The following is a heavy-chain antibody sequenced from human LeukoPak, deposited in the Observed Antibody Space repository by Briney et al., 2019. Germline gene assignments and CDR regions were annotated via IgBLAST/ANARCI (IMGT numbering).Heavy chain of an antibody. CDR2: ISYDGSNK. J-gene: IGHJ4*02. CDR1: GFTFSSYG. CDR3: ARAGERRRGYYDSSGYYHRSGRYYFDY. V-gene: IGHV3-30*03. D-gene: IGHD3-22*01. Sequence: GGSLRLSCAASGFTFSSYGMHWVRQAPGKGLEWVAVISYDGSNKYYADSVKGRFTISRDNSKNTLYLQMNSLRAEDTAVYYCARAGERRRGYYDSSGYYHRSGRYYFDYWGQGTLVTVSS.